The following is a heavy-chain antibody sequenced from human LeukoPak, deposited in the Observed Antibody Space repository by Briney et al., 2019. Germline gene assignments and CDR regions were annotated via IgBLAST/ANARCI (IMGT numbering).Heavy chain of an antibody. CDR1: GGSFSGYY. J-gene: IGHJ4*02. CDR2: INHSGST. V-gene: IGHV4-34*01. Sequence: SETLSLTCAVYGGSFSGYYWSWIRQPPGKGLEWIGEINHSGSTNYNPSLKSRVTISVDTSKNQFSLKLSSVTAADTAVYYCAGGGFDGYGSFSYWGQGTLVTVSS. D-gene: IGHD5-24*01. CDR3: AGGGFDGYGSFSY.